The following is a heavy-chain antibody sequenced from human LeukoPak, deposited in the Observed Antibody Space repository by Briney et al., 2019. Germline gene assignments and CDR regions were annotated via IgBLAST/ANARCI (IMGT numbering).Heavy chain of an antibody. CDR2: IIPIFGTT. CDR3: ARGWQLGGDLGDAFDI. Sequence: SVKVSCKTSGGTFSSYTITWVRQAPGQGLEWMGGIIPIFGTTNYAQKFQGRVTITADESTSAAYMELSSLRSEDTAVYYCARGWQLGGDLGDAFDIWGQGTMVTVSS. CDR1: GGTFSSYT. J-gene: IGHJ3*02. D-gene: IGHD2-21*01. V-gene: IGHV1-69*13.